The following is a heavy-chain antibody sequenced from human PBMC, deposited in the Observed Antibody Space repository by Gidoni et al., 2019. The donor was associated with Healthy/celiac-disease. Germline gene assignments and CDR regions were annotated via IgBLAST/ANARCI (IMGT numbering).Heavy chain of an antibody. CDR1: GGSISSSSYY. V-gene: IGHV4-39*01. Sequence: QLQLQESGPGLVKPSETLSLTCTVSGGSISSSSYYWGWIRQPPGKGLEGLGSIYYSGSTYYNPSLKSRVTISVDTSKNLFSLKLSSVTAADTAVYYCARHSFGWFGELSSYYYGMDVWGQGTTVTVSS. CDR3: ARHSFGWFGELSSYYYGMDV. D-gene: IGHD3-10*01. CDR2: IYYSGST. J-gene: IGHJ6*02.